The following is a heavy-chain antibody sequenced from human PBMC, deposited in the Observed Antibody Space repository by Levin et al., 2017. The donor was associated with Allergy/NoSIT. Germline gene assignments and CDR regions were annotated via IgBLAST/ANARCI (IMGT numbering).Heavy chain of an antibody. D-gene: IGHD2-2*01. CDR3: ARDQLAYGMDV. Sequence: PGGSLRLSCTVSGGSMSHYYWSWIRQSPGKGLEYIGYISEIGRTNYNPSLQSRVSISIDTSKKQFSLKLTSVTAADTALYYCARDQLAYGMDVWGPGATVIVSS. V-gene: IGHV4-59*01. CDR2: ISEIGRT. J-gene: IGHJ6*02. CDR1: GGSMSHYY.